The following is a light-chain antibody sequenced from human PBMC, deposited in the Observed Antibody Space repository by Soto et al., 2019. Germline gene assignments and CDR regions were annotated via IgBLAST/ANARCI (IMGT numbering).Light chain of an antibody. Sequence: EIVMTQSPATLSVSPGERVTLSCRASQSVSNNLAWYQQKPGQAPRLLISGASTRATGIPARFSGSGSGTEFAPTISSLQSEDFAVYYCQLFTNWPPSLGQGTKLEIK. CDR3: QLFTNWPPS. J-gene: IGKJ2*01. CDR2: GAS. V-gene: IGKV3-15*01. CDR1: QSVSNN.